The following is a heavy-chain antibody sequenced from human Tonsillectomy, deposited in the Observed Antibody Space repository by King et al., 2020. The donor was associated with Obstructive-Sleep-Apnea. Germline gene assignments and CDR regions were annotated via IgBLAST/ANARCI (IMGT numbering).Heavy chain of an antibody. CDR3: ASFSTSWYFAY. CDR1: GYSSNSYG. J-gene: IGHJ4*02. V-gene: IGHV1-18*04. CDR2: INADNGNT. Sequence: QLVQSGPEVKKPGASVKVSCKASGYSSNSYGITWVRQAPGQGLEWMGWINADNGNTDYAQKFQGRVSMTTDTSTSTAYIDLSSLRSDDTAVYYCASFSTSWYFAYWGQGTLVTVSS. D-gene: IGHD6-13*01.